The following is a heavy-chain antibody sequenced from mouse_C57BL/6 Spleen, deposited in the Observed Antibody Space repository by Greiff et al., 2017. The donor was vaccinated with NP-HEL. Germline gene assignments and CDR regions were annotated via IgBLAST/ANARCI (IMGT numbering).Heavy chain of an antibody. CDR2: ISSGGSYT. V-gene: IGHV5-6*01. CDR1: GFTFSSYG. J-gene: IGHJ4*01. Sequence: EVKLMESGGDLVKPGGSLKLSCAASGFTFSSYGMSWVRQTPDKRLEWVATISSGGSYTYYPDSVKGRFTISRDNAKNTLYLQMSSLKSEDTAMYYCAREGDYDPGAMDYWGQGTSVTVSS. CDR3: AREGDYDPGAMDY. D-gene: IGHD2-4*01.